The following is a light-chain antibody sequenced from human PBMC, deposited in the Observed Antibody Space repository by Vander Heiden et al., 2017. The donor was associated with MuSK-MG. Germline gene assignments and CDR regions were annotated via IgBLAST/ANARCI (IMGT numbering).Light chain of an antibody. J-gene: IGLJ1*01. Sequence: QSMPPPPLRASATPRQRATISASGSSSNIVSNYVYWYQHLPGAAPKLLFFRDNQRPSGVPARFSGSKSGTSASLAISGLRSEDEADYYCAAWDDSLSGYVFGTGTKVTVL. CDR3: AAWDDSLSGYV. CDR2: RDN. CDR1: SSNIVSNY. V-gene: IGLV1-47*01.